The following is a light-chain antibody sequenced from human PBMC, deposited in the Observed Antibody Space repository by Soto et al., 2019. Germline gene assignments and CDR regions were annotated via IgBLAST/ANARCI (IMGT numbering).Light chain of an antibody. CDR1: SSDVGGYNY. CDR2: DVS. J-gene: IGLJ2*01. V-gene: IGLV2-11*01. Sequence: QSVLTQPRSVSGSPGQSVTISCTGTSSDVGGYNYVSWYQQHPGKAPKLVLYDVSNRPSGVPDRFSGSKSGNTASLSISGLQAEDEAEYYCCSYTTSGTFVVFGGGTQLTVL. CDR3: CSYTTSGTFVV.